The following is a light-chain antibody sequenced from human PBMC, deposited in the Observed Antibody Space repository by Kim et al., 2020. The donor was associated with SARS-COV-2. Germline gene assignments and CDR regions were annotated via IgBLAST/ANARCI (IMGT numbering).Light chain of an antibody. J-gene: IGKJ2*01. Sequence: DIQMTQSPSAMSASVGDRVTITCRASQGISSYVAWFQQKPGKVPKRLIYGASSLESGVPSRFSGSGSGTEFTLTISSLQPEDFATYYCLQRNSYPYTFGQGTKLEI. V-gene: IGKV1-17*03. CDR2: GAS. CDR1: QGISSY. CDR3: LQRNSYPYT.